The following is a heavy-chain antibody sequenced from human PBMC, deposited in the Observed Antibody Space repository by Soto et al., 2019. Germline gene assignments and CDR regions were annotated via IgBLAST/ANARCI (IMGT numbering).Heavy chain of an antibody. Sequence: GGSLRLSCASSGFTFSSYWMHWVRQDAGKGLLWVSSIKTDGTVTQYADSVKGRFTVSRDNAKNTLYLQMNSLRAEDTAVYYCAKDLSWGQCDYWGQGALVTVSS. V-gene: IGHV3-74*03. CDR2: IKTDGTVT. CDR1: GFTFSSYW. D-gene: IGHD3-16*01. CDR3: AKDLSWGQCDY. J-gene: IGHJ4*02.